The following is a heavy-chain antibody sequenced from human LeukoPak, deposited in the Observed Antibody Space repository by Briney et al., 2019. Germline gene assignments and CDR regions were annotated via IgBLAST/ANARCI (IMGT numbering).Heavy chain of an antibody. D-gene: IGHD1-26*01. V-gene: IGHV3-73*01. CDR2: IDKKDNFHAT. Sequence: GGSLKLSCAASGFTFSGCAIHWVRESSGKGLEWVGHIDKKDNFHATAYAASVQGRFSISRDDSKNTAFLHMNSLKTEDMALYYCTRDSGTYNWLDPWGQGTLVTVSS. CDR3: TRDSGTYNWLDP. J-gene: IGHJ5*02. CDR1: GFTFSGCA.